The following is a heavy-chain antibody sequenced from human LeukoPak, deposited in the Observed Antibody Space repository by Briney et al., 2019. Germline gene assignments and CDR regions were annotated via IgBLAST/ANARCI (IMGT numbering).Heavy chain of an antibody. V-gene: IGHV3-23*01. Sequence: QPGGSLRLSCAASGFTFSSYAMSWVRQAPGKGLEWVSAISGSGGSTYYADSVRGRFTISRDNSKNTLYLQMSSLRAEDTAVYYCAKDPSYYGSGSYFAYWGQGTLVTVSS. CDR2: ISGSGGST. J-gene: IGHJ4*02. CDR3: AKDPSYYGSGSYFAY. D-gene: IGHD3-10*01. CDR1: GFTFSSYA.